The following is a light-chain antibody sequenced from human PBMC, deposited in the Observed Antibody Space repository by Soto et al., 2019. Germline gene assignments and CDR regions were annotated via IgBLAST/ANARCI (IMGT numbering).Light chain of an antibody. Sequence: DIQMTQSQSSVSASVGDTVTVSCRARQVISSWLAWYQQKPGRAPNLLIYKASTLQTGVPSRFSGSGSGTDFTLTITNLQPEDFATYYCHQASSYPRSFGGGTKVAIK. CDR3: HQASSYPRS. CDR1: QVISSW. CDR2: KAS. V-gene: IGKV1-12*01. J-gene: IGKJ4*01.